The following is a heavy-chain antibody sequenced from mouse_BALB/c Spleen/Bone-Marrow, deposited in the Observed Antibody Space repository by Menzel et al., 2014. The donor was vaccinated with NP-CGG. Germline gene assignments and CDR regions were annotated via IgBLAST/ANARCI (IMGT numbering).Heavy chain of an antibody. CDR2: INPSTGYT. Sequence: QVQLQQSGAELAKPGASVKMSCKASGYTFTNYWIHWVKQRPGQGLDWIEYINPSTGYTEYNQKFKDKATLTADKSSSTAYMQLSSLTSEDSAVYYCARIYYYGRDYWGQGTTLTVSS. J-gene: IGHJ2*01. CDR1: GYTFTNYW. CDR3: ARIYYYGRDY. V-gene: IGHV1-7*01. D-gene: IGHD1-1*01.